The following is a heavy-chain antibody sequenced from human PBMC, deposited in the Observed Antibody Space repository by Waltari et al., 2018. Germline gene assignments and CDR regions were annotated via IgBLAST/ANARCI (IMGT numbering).Heavy chain of an antibody. J-gene: IGHJ4*02. CDR2: IGPDGSDK. Sequence: EAQLVQSGGGLVQPGGSLTLSCAASGFTISRVWMTWIRQAPGQGRQWGASIGPDGSDKYDVDSVKGRFTISRDNAENSLLLQMSSLRVEDTALYYCVGWNDPINSWGQGTLVAVSS. V-gene: IGHV3-7*01. D-gene: IGHD1-1*01. CDR3: VGWNDPINS. CDR1: GFTISRVW.